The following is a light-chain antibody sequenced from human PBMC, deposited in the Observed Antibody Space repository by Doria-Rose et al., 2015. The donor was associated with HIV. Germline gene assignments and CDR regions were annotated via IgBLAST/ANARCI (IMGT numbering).Light chain of an antibody. CDR3: QQYYDTPS. J-gene: IGKJ3*01. CDR2: WAS. CDR1: QSLLYTSKNY. Sequence: DIQMTQSPESLGMSLGERATLNCKSNQSLLYTSKNYLAWYQQKPGQPPKLLIYWASTQQSGVTARFSGSGSRTDFTLTISSLEAEDVAVYYCQQYYDTPSFGPGTTADIK. V-gene: IGKV4-1*01.